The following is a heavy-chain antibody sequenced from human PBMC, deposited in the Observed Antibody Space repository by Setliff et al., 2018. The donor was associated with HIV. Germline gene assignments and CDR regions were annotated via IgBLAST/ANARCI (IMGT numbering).Heavy chain of an antibody. V-gene: IGHV3-53*01. CDR2: VYGDGRT. J-gene: IGHJ5*02. CDR3: AKGVKFLDP. D-gene: IGHD2-21*01. CDR1: GFSVSNNY. Sequence: GGSLRLSCEVSGFSVSNNYMTWVRQAPGKGLEWVSTVYGDGRTFYADSAQGRFTISRDNSNNILFLQMNSLLAEHTAVYFCAKGVKFLDPWGQGTLVTVSS.